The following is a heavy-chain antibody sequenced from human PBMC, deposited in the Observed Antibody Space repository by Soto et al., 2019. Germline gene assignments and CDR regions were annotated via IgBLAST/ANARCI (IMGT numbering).Heavy chain of an antibody. J-gene: IGHJ6*03. D-gene: IGHD3-10*01. CDR3: ASYYGSGSYFYYYYYMDV. CDR1: GFTFSSYW. CDR2: IKQDGSEK. Sequence: EVQLVESGGGLVQPGGSLRLSCAASGFTFSSYWMSWVRQAPGKGLEWVANIKQDGSEKYYVDSVKGRFTISRDNAKNSLYLQMNSLRAEDTAVYYCASYYGSGSYFYYYYYMDVWGKGTTVTVSS. V-gene: IGHV3-7*01.